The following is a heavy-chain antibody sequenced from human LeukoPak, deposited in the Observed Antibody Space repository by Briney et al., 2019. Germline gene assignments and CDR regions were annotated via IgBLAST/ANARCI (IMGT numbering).Heavy chain of an antibody. CDR2: IKNGGSEE. J-gene: IGHJ4*02. Sequence: PGGSLRLSCAASGFTFSSYWMRWVRQAPGKELEGVANIKNGGSEEYYVDSVKGRFTISRDNAKNSLFLQMNSLTVEDTAVYYCARAIRGSAVDTGDRWGQGTLVTVSS. D-gene: IGHD3-10*01. CDR1: GFTFSSYW. V-gene: IGHV3-7*01. CDR3: ARAIRGSAVDTGDR.